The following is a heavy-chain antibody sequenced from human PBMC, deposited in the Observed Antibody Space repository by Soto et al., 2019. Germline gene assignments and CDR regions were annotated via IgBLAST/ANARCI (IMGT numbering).Heavy chain of an antibody. CDR3: ARELRYCSGGSCYGNWFDP. Sequence: ASVKVSCKTSGYPFTTSDIHWVRQAPGQGLEWMGWMNPNSGNTGYAQNFQARVTMSRSTSISTAYMELRRLTSDDTAVYYCARELRYCSGGSCYGNWFDPWGQGTLVTVSS. J-gene: IGHJ5*02. CDR1: GYPFTTSD. V-gene: IGHV1-8*01. CDR2: MNPNSGNT. D-gene: IGHD2-15*01.